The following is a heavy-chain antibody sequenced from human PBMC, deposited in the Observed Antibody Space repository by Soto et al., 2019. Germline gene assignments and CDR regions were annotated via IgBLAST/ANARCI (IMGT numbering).Heavy chain of an antibody. CDR3: ASTVDTAMVSVY. V-gene: IGHV4-34*01. CDR2: INHSGST. J-gene: IGHJ4*02. CDR1: GGSFSGYY. Sequence: QVQLQQWGAGLLKPSETLSLTCAVYGGSFSGYYSSWIRQPPGKGLEWIGEINHSGSTNYNPSLKSRVTISVDTSKNQFSLKLSSVTAADTAVYYCASTVDTAMVSVYWGQGTLVTVSS. D-gene: IGHD5-18*01.